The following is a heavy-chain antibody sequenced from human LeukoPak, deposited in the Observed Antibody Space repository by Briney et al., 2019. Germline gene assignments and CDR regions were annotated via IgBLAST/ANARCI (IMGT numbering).Heavy chain of an antibody. CDR2: IYYRGST. CDR3: ARVSQYYDSSGYSYAFDI. CDR1: GGSISSSTFY. V-gene: IGHV4-39*07. Sequence: SGTPSLTCTVSGGSISSSTFYWAWIRQPPGKGLEWIGSIYYRGSTYYKPSLQSRITMSVDTSKDQFSLKLSPVTAADTAIYYCARVSQYYDSSGYSYAFDIWGQGTMVTVSS. D-gene: IGHD3-22*01. J-gene: IGHJ3*02.